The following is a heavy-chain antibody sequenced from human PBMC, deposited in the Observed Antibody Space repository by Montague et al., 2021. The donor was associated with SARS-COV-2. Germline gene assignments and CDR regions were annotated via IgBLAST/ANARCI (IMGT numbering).Heavy chain of an antibody. CDR2: TYYRSKWYY. CDR3: ARAYCGGDCYFYWYFDL. D-gene: IGHD2-21*02. V-gene: IGHV6-1*01. CDR1: GDSVSSNIAT. Sequence: CAISGDSVSSNIATWNWIRQPPSRGLEWLGRTYYRSKWYYDYAVSVKSRVIINPDTSNNRISLQLNSVTPEGTAVYYCARAYCGGDCYFYWYFDLWGRGTLVTVSS. J-gene: IGHJ2*01.